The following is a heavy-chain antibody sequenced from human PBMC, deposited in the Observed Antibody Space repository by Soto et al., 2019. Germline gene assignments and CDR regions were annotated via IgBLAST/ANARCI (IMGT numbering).Heavy chain of an antibody. Sequence: QVQLQESGPGLVKPSGTLSLTCAVSGGSISSSNWWSWVRQPPGKGLEWIGEIYHSGSTNYNPSHTSRVPSSVHTSRTQFSLRLSSVTAADTAGYYCARVSGGWDICWGQGTLVTVSS. CDR1: GGSISSSNW. D-gene: IGHD6-19*01. CDR2: IYHSGST. CDR3: ARVSGGWDIC. J-gene: IGHJ4*02. V-gene: IGHV4-4*02.